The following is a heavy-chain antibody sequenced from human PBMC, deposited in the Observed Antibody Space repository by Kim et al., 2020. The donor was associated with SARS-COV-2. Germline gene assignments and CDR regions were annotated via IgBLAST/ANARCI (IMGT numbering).Heavy chain of an antibody. CDR1: GGSISSSSYY. V-gene: IGHV4-39*01. CDR2: IYYSGST. J-gene: IGHJ5*02. D-gene: IGHD3-10*01. Sequence: SETLSLTCTVSGGSISSSSYYWGWIRQPPGKGLEWIGSIYYSGSTYYNPSLKSRVTISVDTSKNQFSLKLSSVTAADTAVYYCARRPYYYGSGSYYNGFWGWFDPWGQGTLVTVSS. CDR3: ARRPYYYGSGSYYNGFWGWFDP.